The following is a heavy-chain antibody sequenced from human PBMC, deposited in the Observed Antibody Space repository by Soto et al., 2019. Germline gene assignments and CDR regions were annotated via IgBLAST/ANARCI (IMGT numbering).Heavy chain of an antibody. CDR3: AKRSVLLWFGEDPGHFDY. V-gene: IGHV3-23*01. D-gene: IGHD3-10*01. Sequence: GGSLRLSCAASGFTFSSYAISWVRQAPGKGLEWVSAISGSGGSTYYADSVKGRFTISRDNSKNTLYLQMNSLRAEDTAVYYCAKRSVLLWFGEDPGHFDYWGQGTLVTVSS. J-gene: IGHJ4*02. CDR1: GFTFSSYA. CDR2: ISGSGGST.